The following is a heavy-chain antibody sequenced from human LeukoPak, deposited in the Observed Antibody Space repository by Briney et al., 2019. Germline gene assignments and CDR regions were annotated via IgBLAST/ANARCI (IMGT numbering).Heavy chain of an antibody. D-gene: IGHD6-13*01. CDR1: GYTFTGYY. Sequence: GASVKVSCKASGYTFTGYYMHWVRQAPGQGLEWMGWINPNSGGTNYAQKFQGRVTMTRDTSISTAYMELSRLRSDDTAVYYCARDWAAAASWAPFDPWGQGTLVTVSS. CDR3: ARDWAAAASWAPFDP. CDR2: INPNSGGT. J-gene: IGHJ5*02. V-gene: IGHV1-2*02.